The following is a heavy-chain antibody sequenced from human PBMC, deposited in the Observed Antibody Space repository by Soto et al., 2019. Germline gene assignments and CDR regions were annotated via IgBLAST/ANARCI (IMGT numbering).Heavy chain of an antibody. V-gene: IGHV3-30-3*01. CDR1: GFTFSSYA. CDR2: ISYDGSNK. Sequence: QVQLVESGGGVVQPGRSLRLSCAASGFTFSSYAMHWVRQAPGKGLEWVAVISYDGSNKYYADSVKGRFTISRDNSKNTLYLQMDSLRAEDTAVYYCARDIGRFLEWFYYYGMDVWGQGTTVTVSS. J-gene: IGHJ6*02. D-gene: IGHD3-3*01. CDR3: ARDIGRFLEWFYYYGMDV.